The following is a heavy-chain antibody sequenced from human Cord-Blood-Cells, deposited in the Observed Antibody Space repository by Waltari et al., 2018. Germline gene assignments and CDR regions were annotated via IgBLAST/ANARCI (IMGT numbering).Heavy chain of an antibody. CDR1: GHHFTGYY. CDR2: INPNSGGT. J-gene: IGHJ3*02. CDR3: ARVQAAAGRRYAFNI. Sequence: QVQLVQSGAEVKKPGASVKVSCKASGHHFTGYYMHWVRQAPGQGLEWMGWINPNSGGTNYAQKFQGRVTMTRDTSISTAYMELSRLRSDDTAVYYCARVQAAAGRRYAFNIWGQGTMVTVSS. D-gene: IGHD6-13*01. V-gene: IGHV1-2*02.